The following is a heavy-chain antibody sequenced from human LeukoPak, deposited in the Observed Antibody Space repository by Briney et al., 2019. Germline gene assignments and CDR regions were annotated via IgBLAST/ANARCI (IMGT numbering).Heavy chain of an antibody. CDR2: IKQDGSER. CDR3: ARGVEPLAANTLAY. V-gene: IGHV3-7*01. CDR1: GVTFSSFW. Sequence: GGSLRLSCAASGVTFSSFWMSWVRQAPGKGLEWVANIKQDGSERYYVDSVKGRFTISRDNAKNSLYLQMISLRAEDTAVYYCARGVEPLAANTLAYWGQGTLVTVSS. J-gene: IGHJ4*02. D-gene: IGHD1-14*01.